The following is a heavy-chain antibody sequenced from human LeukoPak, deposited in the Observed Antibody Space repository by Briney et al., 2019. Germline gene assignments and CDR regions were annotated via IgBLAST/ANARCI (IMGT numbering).Heavy chain of an antibody. CDR2: IIPILGIA. Sequence: SVKVSCRASGGTFSSYAISWVRQAPGQGLEWMGRIIPILGIANYAQKFQGRVTITADKSTSTAYMELSSLRSEDTAVYYCARAWALGYCSSTSCPYYGMDVWGQGTTVTVSS. CDR1: GGTFSSYA. D-gene: IGHD2-2*01. J-gene: IGHJ6*02. CDR3: ARAWALGYCSSTSCPYYGMDV. V-gene: IGHV1-69*04.